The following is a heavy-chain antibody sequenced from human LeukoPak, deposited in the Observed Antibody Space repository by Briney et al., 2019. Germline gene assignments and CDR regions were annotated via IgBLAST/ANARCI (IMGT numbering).Heavy chain of an antibody. CDR3: ARLGGATSPFGY. Sequence: KASQTLSLTCTVSGGSISSGGYYWSWIRQPPGKGLEWIGYIYYTGNTNYNPSLKSRVTISVGTSKNQFSLNLSSVTAADTAIYYCARLGGATSPFGYWGQGTLVTVSS. J-gene: IGHJ4*02. V-gene: IGHV4-61*08. CDR1: GGSISSGGYY. CDR2: IYYTGNT. D-gene: IGHD1-26*01.